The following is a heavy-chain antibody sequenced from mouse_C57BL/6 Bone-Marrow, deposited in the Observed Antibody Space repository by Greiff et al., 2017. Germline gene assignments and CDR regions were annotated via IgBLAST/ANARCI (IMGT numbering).Heavy chain of an antibody. CDR2: INPSDSET. D-gene: IGHD1-1*01. J-gene: IGHJ2*01. V-gene: IGHV1-61*01. Sequence: VQLQQPGAELVRPGSSVKLSCKASGYTFTSYWMDWVKQRPGQGLEWIGNINPSDSETQYNQKFKDKATLTVDKSSSTAYMQRSSLTSEDSAVYYCAIFHGPYGGFDDWGQGTTLPVSS. CDR3: AIFHGPYGGFDD. CDR1: GYTFTSYW.